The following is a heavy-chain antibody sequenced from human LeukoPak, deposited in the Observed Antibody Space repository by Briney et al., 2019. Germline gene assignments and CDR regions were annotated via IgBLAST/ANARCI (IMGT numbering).Heavy chain of an antibody. D-gene: IGHD1-7*01. CDR2: ISTLNGNT. V-gene: IGHV1-18*01. J-gene: IGHJ5*02. CDR3: ARRGTYFDP. CDR1: GYTFISYG. Sequence: ASVKVSCKASGYTFISYGISWVRQAPGQGLEWMGWISTLNGNTNYIPKFQGRITMTTETSTSTAYMELRSLRSDDTAVYYCARRGTYFDPWGQGTLVSVSS.